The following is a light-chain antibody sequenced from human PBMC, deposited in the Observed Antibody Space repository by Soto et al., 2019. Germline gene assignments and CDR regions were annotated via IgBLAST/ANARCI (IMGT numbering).Light chain of an antibody. Sequence: DIVMTQSPDSLAVSLGERATINFKSVQMVLYTSNSKKYLAWYQQKPGQPPKLLIKWASTRESGVPDRFSGSGSETDFTLTISSLQAEDVAVYYCQQYYSSTITFGQGTRLEI. CDR2: WAS. V-gene: IGKV4-1*01. J-gene: IGKJ5*01. CDR1: QMVLYTSNSKKY. CDR3: QQYYSSTIT.